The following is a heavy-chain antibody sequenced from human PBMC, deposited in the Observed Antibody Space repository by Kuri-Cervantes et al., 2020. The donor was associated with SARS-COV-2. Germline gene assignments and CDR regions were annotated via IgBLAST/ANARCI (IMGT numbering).Heavy chain of an antibody. J-gene: IGHJ4*02. CDR3: ARTLDYYGSGTYCFDY. CDR1: GGSFSGYY. CDR2: IYYSGST. Sequence: SETLSLTCAVYGGSFSGYYWSWIRQPPGKGLEWNGYIYYSGSTKYNPSLKSRVTMSVDTSKNQFSLRLNSVTPADTAVYYCARTLDYYGSGTYCFDYWGQGTLVTVSS. V-gene: IGHV4-59*01. D-gene: IGHD3-10*01.